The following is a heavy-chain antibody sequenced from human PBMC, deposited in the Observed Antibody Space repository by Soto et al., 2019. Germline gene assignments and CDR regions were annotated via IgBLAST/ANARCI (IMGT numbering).Heavy chain of an antibody. CDR3: TRARGTDQYYYCGRDV. CDR2: IYYSGST. J-gene: IGHJ6*02. V-gene: IGHV4-59*01. CDR1: GGSISRYY. Sequence: SEPLSLTCTVSGGSISRYYWSWLRQPPGPGLEWIGYIYYSGSTNYNPSLKSRVTITVDTSKNQFSLQLSSVTDADTAVYYCTRARGTDQYYYCGRDVWGQGTTVIVSS. D-gene: IGHD3-10*01.